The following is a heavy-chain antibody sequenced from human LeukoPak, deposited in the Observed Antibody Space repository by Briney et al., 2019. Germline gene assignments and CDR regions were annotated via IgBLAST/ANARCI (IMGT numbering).Heavy chain of an antibody. Sequence: GESLKISCKGSGYSFTSYWIGWVRQMPGKGLEWMGIIHPGDSDTRYSPSFQGQVTMSADESITTAYLQWSSLKASDSAMYYCARGGRYRYGSADYWGQGTLVTVSS. CDR3: ARGGRYRYGSADY. V-gene: IGHV5-51*01. J-gene: IGHJ4*02. CDR1: GYSFTSYW. D-gene: IGHD5-18*01. CDR2: IHPGDSDT.